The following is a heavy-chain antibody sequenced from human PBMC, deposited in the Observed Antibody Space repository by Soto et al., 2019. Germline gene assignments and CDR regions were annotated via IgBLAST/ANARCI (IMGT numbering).Heavy chain of an antibody. V-gene: IGHV3-53*01. D-gene: IGHD2-8*02. J-gene: IGHJ6*02. Sequence: EVQLVESGGGLIQPGGSLRLSCAASGFTVSSNYMNWVRQAPGKGLEWVSVIYSGGSAYYADSVKGRFTISRYNSMNTVYLQMNSLRAEDTAVYYCAKKSTGFVTAMDVWGQGTTVTVSS. CDR2: IYSGGSA. CDR3: AKKSTGFVTAMDV. CDR1: GFTVSSNY.